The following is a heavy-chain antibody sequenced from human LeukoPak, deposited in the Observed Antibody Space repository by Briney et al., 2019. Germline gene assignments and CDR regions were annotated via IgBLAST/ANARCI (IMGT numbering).Heavy chain of an antibody. Sequence: PGGSLRVSCAASGFTFSSYSRNWVRQSPGKGLEWVSYISRDSVYIDYANSVRCRFTIARDNAKNSLHLQMNSLRAEDTAVYYCVRDDRYAFDMWGQGTMVTVSS. CDR1: GFTFSSYS. CDR3: VRDDRYAFDM. V-gene: IGHV3-21*05. CDR2: ISRDSVYI. J-gene: IGHJ3*02.